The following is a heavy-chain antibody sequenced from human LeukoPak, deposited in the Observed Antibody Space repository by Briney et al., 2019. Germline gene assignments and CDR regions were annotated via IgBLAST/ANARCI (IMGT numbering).Heavy chain of an antibody. J-gene: IGHJ4*02. D-gene: IGHD5-18*01. CDR3: TPDPIEFHTAMVHS. V-gene: IGHV3-15*01. CDR2: IKSKTDGGTT. Sequence: GGSLRLSCAASGFTFSNAWMSWVRQAPGKGLEWVGRIKSKTDGGTTDHAAPVKGRFTISRDDSKNTLYLQMNSLKTEDTAVYYCTPDPIEFHTAMVHSWGQGTLVTVSS. CDR1: GFTFSNAW.